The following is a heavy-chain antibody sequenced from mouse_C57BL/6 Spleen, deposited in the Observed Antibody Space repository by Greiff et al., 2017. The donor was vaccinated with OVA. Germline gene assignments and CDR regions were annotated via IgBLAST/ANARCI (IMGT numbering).Heavy chain of an antibody. V-gene: IGHV1-76*01. CDR1: GYTFTDYY. D-gene: IGHD2-3*01. J-gene: IGHJ1*03. CDR2: IYPGSGNT. CDR3: ARTDGEYFDV. Sequence: VQLQQSGAELVRPGASVKLSCKASGYTFTDYYINWVKQRPGQGLEWIARIYPGSGNTYYNEKFKGRATLTAEKSSSTAYMQLSSLTSADSAVYFCARTDGEYFDVWGTGTTVTVSS.